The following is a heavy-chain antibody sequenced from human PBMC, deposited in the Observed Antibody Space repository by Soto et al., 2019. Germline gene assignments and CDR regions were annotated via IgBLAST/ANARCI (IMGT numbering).Heavy chain of an antibody. V-gene: IGHV3-23*01. CDR2: ISGSGGST. J-gene: IGHJ4*02. CDR1: GFTFSSYA. CDR3: ALYYYDSSGYPKNPFDY. D-gene: IGHD3-22*01. Sequence: GGSLRLSCAASGFTFSSYAMSWVRQAPGKGLEWVSAISGSGGSTYYADSVKGRFTISRDNSKNTLYLQMNSLRAEDTAVYYCALYYYDSSGYPKNPFDYWGQGTLVTVSS.